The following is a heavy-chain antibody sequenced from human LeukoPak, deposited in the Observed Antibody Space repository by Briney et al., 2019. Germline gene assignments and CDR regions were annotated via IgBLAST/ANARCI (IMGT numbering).Heavy chain of an antibody. Sequence: PGGSPRLSCAASGFTFSSYAMHWVRQAPGKGLEWVAVISYDGSNKYYADSVKGRFTISRDNSKNTLYLQMNSLRAEDTAVYYCARDRAGTAMPMISYYYYYMDVWGKGTTVTVSS. CDR2: ISYDGSNK. V-gene: IGHV3-30*04. CDR3: ARDRAGTAMPMISYYYYYMDV. CDR1: GFTFSSYA. J-gene: IGHJ6*03. D-gene: IGHD5-18*01.